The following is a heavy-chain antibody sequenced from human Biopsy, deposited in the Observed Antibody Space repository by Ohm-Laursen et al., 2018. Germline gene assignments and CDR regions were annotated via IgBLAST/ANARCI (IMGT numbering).Heavy chain of an antibody. CDR2: IYYSVMT. Sequence: SDTLSLTCTVSGDSVTRYYWSWIRQPPGKGLEWIGHIYYSVMTCYNPSLQSRVSISVDTSSNQVSLTLISVTAADTAVYYCARDSRVLNYASFKYYHYYGMDVWGQGTKVTVSS. J-gene: IGHJ6*02. CDR3: ARDSRVLNYASFKYYHYYGMDV. D-gene: IGHD1-7*01. V-gene: IGHV4-59*02. CDR1: GDSVTRYY.